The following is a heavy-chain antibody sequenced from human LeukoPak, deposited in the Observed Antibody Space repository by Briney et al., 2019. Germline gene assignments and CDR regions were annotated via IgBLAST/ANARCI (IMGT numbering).Heavy chain of an antibody. Sequence: PSETLSLTCTVSGGSISSSSYYWGWIRQPPGKGLEWIGSIYYSGSTYYNPSLKSRVTISVDTSKNQFSLKLSSVTAADTAVYYCASLEGDYYGSGSETVPFDYWGQGTLVTVSS. V-gene: IGHV4-39*07. D-gene: IGHD3-10*01. CDR3: ASLEGDYYGSGSETVPFDY. CDR1: GGSISSSSYY. J-gene: IGHJ4*02. CDR2: IYYSGST.